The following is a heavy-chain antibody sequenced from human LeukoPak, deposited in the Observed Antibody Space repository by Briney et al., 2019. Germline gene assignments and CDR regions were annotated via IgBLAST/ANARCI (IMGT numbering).Heavy chain of an antibody. CDR3: ADSGSYSLY. D-gene: IGHD1-26*01. V-gene: IGHV3-30*03. Sequence: PGRSLRLSCAASEFTFSSYDMHWVRQAPGEGLEWVAFISYDGSNKYYVDSVKGRFTISRDNSKNTLYLQMNSLRAEDTAVYHCADSGSYSLYWGQGTLVTVSS. CDR1: EFTFSSYD. J-gene: IGHJ4*02. CDR2: ISYDGSNK.